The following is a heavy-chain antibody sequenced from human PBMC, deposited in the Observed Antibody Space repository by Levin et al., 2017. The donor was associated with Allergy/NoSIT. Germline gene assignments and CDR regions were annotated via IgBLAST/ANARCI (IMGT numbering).Heavy chain of an antibody. J-gene: IGHJ4*02. CDR3: ASFGAGGY. CDR1: GFTFSSYW. V-gene: IGHV3-7*01. D-gene: IGHD3-10*01. CDR2: IKQDGSEK. Sequence: ASVKVSCAASGFTFSSYWMSWVRQAPGKGLEWVANIKQDGSEKYYVDSVKGRFTISRDNAKNSLYLQMNSLRAEDTAVYYCASFGAGGYWGQGTLVTVSS.